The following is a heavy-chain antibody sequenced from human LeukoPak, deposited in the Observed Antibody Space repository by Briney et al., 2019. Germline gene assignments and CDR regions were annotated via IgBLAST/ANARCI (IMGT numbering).Heavy chain of an antibody. Sequence: SETLSLTCTVSGGSISSYYCSSMRQPPGKGLEWIGYIYYSGSTNYNPSLKSRVTTSVDTSTNQFSLKLSSVTAADTAVYYCARSLLTAAAGTARTVKFYMDVWGKGTTVIVSS. D-gene: IGHD6-13*01. CDR2: IYYSGST. J-gene: IGHJ6*03. CDR3: ARSLLTAAAGTARTVKFYMDV. CDR1: GGSISSYY. V-gene: IGHV4-59*08.